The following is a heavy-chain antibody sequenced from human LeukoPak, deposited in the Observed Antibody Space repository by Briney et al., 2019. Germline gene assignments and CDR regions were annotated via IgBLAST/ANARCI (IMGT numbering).Heavy chain of an antibody. CDR3: ARENDGFDI. J-gene: IGHJ3*02. CDR2: TYYRSKWYN. Sequence: SQTLSLTFAISGDSVSSNSGVWNWIRQSPSRGLEWLGRTYYRSKWYNDYAVSAKSRIIINPDTSKNQFSLQLNSVTPEDTAVYYCARENDGFDIWGQGTMVTVSS. CDR1: GDSVSSNSGV. V-gene: IGHV6-1*01.